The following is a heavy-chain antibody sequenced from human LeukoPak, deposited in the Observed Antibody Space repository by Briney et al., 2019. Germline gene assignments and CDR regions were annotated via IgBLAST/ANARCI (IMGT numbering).Heavy chain of an antibody. V-gene: IGHV3-33*01. D-gene: IGHD6-6*01. CDR3: ARDPDSSNYFDY. CDR2: IWYDGSNK. Sequence: PGGSLRLSCAASGFTFSSYGMPWVRQAPGKGLEWVAVIWYDGSNKYYADSVKGRFTISRDNSKNTLYLQMNSLRAEDTAVYYCARDPDSSNYFDYWGQGTLVTVSS. CDR1: GFTFSSYG. J-gene: IGHJ4*02.